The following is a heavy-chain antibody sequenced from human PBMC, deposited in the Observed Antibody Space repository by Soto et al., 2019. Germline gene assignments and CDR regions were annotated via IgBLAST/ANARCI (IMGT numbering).Heavy chain of an antibody. J-gene: IGHJ4*02. CDR3: ARDKYRIAARHPFDY. CDR1: GFTFSDYY. V-gene: IGHV3-11*01. D-gene: IGHD6-6*01. CDR2: ISSSGSTI. Sequence: PGGSLRLSCAASGFTFSDYYMSWIRQAPGKGLEWVSYISSSGSTIYYADSVKGRFTISRDNAKNSLYLQMNSLRAEDTAVYYCARDKYRIAARHPFDYWGQGTLVTVSS.